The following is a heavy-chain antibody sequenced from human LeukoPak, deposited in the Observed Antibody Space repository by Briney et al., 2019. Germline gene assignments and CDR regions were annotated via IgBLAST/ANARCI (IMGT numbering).Heavy chain of an antibody. J-gene: IGHJ6*02. V-gene: IGHV3-7*01. CDR3: ARATLKYCSSTSCHHYYGMDV. CDR2: IKQDGSEK. CDR1: GFTFSSYW. Sequence: GGSLRLSCAASGFTFSSYWMSWVRRAPGKGLEWVANIKQDGSEKYYVDSVKGRFTISRDNAKNSLYLQMNSLRAGDTAVYYCARATLKYCSSTSCHHYYGMDVWGQGTTVTVSS. D-gene: IGHD2-2*01.